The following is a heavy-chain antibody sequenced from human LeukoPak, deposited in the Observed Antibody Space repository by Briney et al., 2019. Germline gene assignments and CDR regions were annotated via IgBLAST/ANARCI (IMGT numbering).Heavy chain of an antibody. CDR3: ARGTKATILY. V-gene: IGHV4-59*01. CDR2: IYYSGST. D-gene: IGHD5-12*01. CDR1: GGSISSYY. Sequence: SETLSLTCTVSGGSISSYYWSWIRQPPGKGLEWIGYIYYSGSTNYNPSLKSRVTISVDTSKNQFSLKLSSVTAADTAVYYCARGTKATILYWGQETLVTVSS. J-gene: IGHJ4*02.